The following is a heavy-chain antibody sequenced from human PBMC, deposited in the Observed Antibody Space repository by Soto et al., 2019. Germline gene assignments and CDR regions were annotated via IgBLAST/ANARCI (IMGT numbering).Heavy chain of an antibody. J-gene: IGHJ5*02. CDR3: ASTRMTGYCSGGSCQNNWFDP. CDR2: IIPIFGTA. V-gene: IGHV1-69*13. Sequence: SVKVSCKASGGTFSSYAISWVRRAPGQGLEWMGGIIPIFGTANYAQKFQGGVTITADESTSTAYMELSSLRSEDTAVYYCASTRMTGYCSGGSCQNNWFDPWGQGTLVTVSS. D-gene: IGHD2-15*01. CDR1: GGTFSSYA.